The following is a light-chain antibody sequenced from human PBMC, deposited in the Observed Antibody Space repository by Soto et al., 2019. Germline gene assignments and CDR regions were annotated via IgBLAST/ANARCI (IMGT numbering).Light chain of an antibody. CDR3: QQYNSYSPKT. CDR1: QSISSW. V-gene: IGKV1-5*01. CDR2: DAS. J-gene: IGKJ1*01. Sequence: DIQINQSPSTLSASVGDRVSITCRASQSISSWLAWYQQKPGKAPKLLIYDASSLESGVPSRFSGSGSGTEFTLTISSLQPDDFATYYCQQYNSYSPKTFCQVTKVDIK.